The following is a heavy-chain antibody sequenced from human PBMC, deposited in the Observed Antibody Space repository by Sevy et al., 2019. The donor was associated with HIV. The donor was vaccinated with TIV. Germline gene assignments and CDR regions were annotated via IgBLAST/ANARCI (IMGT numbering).Heavy chain of an antibody. J-gene: IGHJ4*01. D-gene: IGHD3-16*01. CDR2: VSPTSLST. V-gene: IGHV3-23*01. CDR3: AKLHSRMIPGNGALDY. CDR1: GFSFSNYV. Sequence: GGSLRLSCTASGFSFSNYVMAWVRQAPGKGLEGVSSVSPTSLSTYYAASVKGRFTISRDNSKNTLNLQMNSLRAEDTAIYYCAKLHSRMIPGNGALDYWGRGTLVTVSS.